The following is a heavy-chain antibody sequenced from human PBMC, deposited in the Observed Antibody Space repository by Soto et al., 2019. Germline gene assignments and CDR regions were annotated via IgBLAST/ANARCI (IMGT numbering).Heavy chain of an antibody. CDR2: ISGSGGST. Sequence: GGSLRLSCAASGFTFSGYAMSWVRQAPGKGLEWVSAISGSGGSTYYADSVKGRFTISRDNSKNTLYLQMNSLRAEDTAVYYCAKDSEKTYDFWSGYYSWGQGTLVTVSS. D-gene: IGHD3-3*01. J-gene: IGHJ5*02. CDR1: GFTFSGYA. CDR3: AKDSEKTYDFWSGYYS. V-gene: IGHV3-23*01.